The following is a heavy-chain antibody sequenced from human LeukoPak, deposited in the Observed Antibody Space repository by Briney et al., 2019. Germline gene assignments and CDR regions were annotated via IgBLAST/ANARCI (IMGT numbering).Heavy chain of an antibody. D-gene: IGHD5-18*01. J-gene: IGHJ5*02. V-gene: IGHV4-59*10. CDR3: AREAMTNWFDP. CDR1: GGSFSGYY. CDR2: IYTSRST. Sequence: SETLSLTCAVYGGSFSGYYWSWIRQPPGKGLEWIGRIYTSRSTNYNPSLKSRVTISVDTSKNQFSLKLSSVTAADTAVYYCAREAMTNWFDPWGQGTLVTVSS.